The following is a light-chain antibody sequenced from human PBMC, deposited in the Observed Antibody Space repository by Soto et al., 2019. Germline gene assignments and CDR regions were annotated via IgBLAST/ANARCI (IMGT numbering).Light chain of an antibody. Sequence: EIVLTQSPGTLSLSPGERATLSCRASQSLSSNYLACYQQKPGQAPRLLIYGASSRATGIPDRFSGSGSGTDFTLTISRLEPEDFAVYYCQQYGSSLYTFGQGTKVDIK. V-gene: IGKV3-20*01. J-gene: IGKJ2*01. CDR1: QSLSSNY. CDR3: QQYGSSLYT. CDR2: GAS.